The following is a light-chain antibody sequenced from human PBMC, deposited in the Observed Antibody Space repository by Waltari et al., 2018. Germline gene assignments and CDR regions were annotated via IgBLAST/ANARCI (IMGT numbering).Light chain of an antibody. CDR3: NSFTTSATHV. CDR1: SSDIGAYNN. J-gene: IGLJ1*01. V-gene: IGLV2-14*01. Sequence: QSALTQPASVSGSPGQSIAIPCTGTSSDIGAYNNFYWYQQHPGKAPKLIIYEVSNRPSGVSTRFSGSKSGNTASLTISGLQAEDEADYYCNSFTTSATHVFGTGTKVSVL. CDR2: EVS.